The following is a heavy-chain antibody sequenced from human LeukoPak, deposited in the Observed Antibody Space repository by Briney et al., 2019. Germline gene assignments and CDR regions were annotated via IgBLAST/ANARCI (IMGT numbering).Heavy chain of an antibody. CDR3: ANLYVL. CDR1: GFIVNTNY. V-gene: IGHV3-23*01. J-gene: IGHJ4*02. CDR2: ISGSGGST. Sequence: PGGSLRLSCAASGFIVNTNYMSWLRQAPGKGLEWVSAISGSGGSTYYADSVKGRFTISRDNSKNTLYLQMNSLRAEDTAVYYCANLYVLWGQGTLVTVSS. D-gene: IGHD5/OR15-5a*01.